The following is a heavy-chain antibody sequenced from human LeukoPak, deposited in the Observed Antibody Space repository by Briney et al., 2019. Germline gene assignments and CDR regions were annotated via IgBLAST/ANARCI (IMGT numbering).Heavy chain of an antibody. CDR1: GFTFDDYA. V-gene: IGHV3-9*01. D-gene: IGHD6-6*01. J-gene: IGHJ4*02. CDR2: ISWNSGSI. Sequence: GGSLRLSCAASGFTFDDYAMHWVRPAPGKGLEWVSGISWNSGSIGYADSVKGRFTISRDNAKNSLYLQMNSLRAEDTALYYCAKDRFGIIAARYYFDYWGQGTLVTVSS. CDR3: AKDRFGIIAARYYFDY.